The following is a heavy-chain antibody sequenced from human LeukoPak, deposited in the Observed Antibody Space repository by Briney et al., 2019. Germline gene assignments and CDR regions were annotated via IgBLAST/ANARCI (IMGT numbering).Heavy chain of an antibody. Sequence: GGSLRLSCAASGFTFSSYAMHWVRQAPGKGLEWVSSISSSSSYIYYADSVKGRFTISRDNAKNSLYLQMNSLRAEDTAVYYCARTRGWLVLGYYFDYWGQGTLVTVSS. CDR3: ARTRGWLVLGYYFDY. J-gene: IGHJ4*02. V-gene: IGHV3-21*01. CDR1: GFTFSSYA. D-gene: IGHD6-19*01. CDR2: ISSSSSYI.